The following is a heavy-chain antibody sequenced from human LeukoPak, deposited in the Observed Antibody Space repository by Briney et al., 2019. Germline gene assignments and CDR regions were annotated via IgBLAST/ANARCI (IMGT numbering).Heavy chain of an antibody. Sequence: ASVKVSCKASGYTFTGYYMHWVRQAPGQGLEWMGWINPNSGGTNYAQKFQGRVTMTRDTSIGTAYMELSRLRSDDTAVYYCAKGRRVNWNDLVPSLWYWGQGTLVTVSS. D-gene: IGHD1-1*01. V-gene: IGHV1-2*02. J-gene: IGHJ4*02. CDR3: AKGRRVNWNDLVPSLWY. CDR1: GYTFTGYY. CDR2: INPNSGGT.